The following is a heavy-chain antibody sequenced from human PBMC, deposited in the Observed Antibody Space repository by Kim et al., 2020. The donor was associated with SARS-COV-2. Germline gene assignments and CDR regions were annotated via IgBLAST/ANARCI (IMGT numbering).Heavy chain of an antibody. CDR1: GFTFDDYA. V-gene: IGHV3-9*01. Sequence: GGSLRLSCAASGFTFDDYAMHWVRQAPGKGLEWVSGISWNSGSIGYADSVKGRFTISRDNAKNSLYLQMNSLRAEDTALYYCAKAGPPWFGELLSSPFFDYWGQGTLVTVSS. CDR2: ISWNSGSI. CDR3: AKAGPPWFGELLSSPFFDY. D-gene: IGHD3-10*01. J-gene: IGHJ4*02.